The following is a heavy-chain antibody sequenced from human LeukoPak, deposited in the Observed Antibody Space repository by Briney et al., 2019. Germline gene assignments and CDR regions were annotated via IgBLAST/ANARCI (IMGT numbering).Heavy chain of an antibody. D-gene: IGHD3-22*01. J-gene: IGHJ3*02. CDR3: TRHGGRDYYDSTEDAFGI. Sequence: GGSLRLSCAASGFTFSGSAMHWVRQAAGKGLEWVGRIRSKPHSYATAYAASVKGRFTISRDDSKNMAYLQMNSLKTEDTAVYYCTRHGGRDYYDSTEDAFGIWGQGTMVTVSS. V-gene: IGHV3-73*01. CDR1: GFTFSGSA. CDR2: IRSKPHSYAT.